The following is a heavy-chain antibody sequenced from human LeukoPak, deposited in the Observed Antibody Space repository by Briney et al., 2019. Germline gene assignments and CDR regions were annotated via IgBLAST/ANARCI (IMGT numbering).Heavy chain of an antibody. CDR2: IYYSGST. CDR1: GGSISSGGYY. CDR3: ARIGSSGYYYYYGMDV. D-gene: IGHD3-22*01. V-gene: IGHV4-31*03. J-gene: IGHJ6*02. Sequence: SQTLSLTCTVSGGSISSGGYYWSWIRQHPGKGLERIGYIYYSGSTYYNPSLKSRVTISVDTSKNQFSLKLSSVTAADTAVYYCARIGSSGYYYYYGMDVWGQGTTVTVSS.